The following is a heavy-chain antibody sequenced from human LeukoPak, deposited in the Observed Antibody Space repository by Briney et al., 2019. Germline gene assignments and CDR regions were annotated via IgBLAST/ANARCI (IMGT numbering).Heavy chain of an antibody. CDR1: GYIFTGYY. V-gene: IGHV1-2*06. Sequence: ASVKVSCKASGYIFTGYYMHWVRQAPGQGLEWMGRINPNSGGANYAQKFQGRVAMTRDMSISTAYMELSRLGSDDTAVYYCARGSDYGDSPRLNWGQGTLVTVSS. J-gene: IGHJ4*02. D-gene: IGHD4-17*01. CDR3: ARGSDYGDSPRLN. CDR2: INPNSGGA.